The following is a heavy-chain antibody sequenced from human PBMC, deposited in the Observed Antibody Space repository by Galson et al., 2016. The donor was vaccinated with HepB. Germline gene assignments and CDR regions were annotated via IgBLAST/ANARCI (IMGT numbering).Heavy chain of an antibody. CDR1: GDSVSSDSGA. CDR2: TYYRSRWYY. J-gene: IGHJ4*02. Sequence: CAISGDSVSSDSGAWSWIRQSPSRGLEWLARTYYRSRWYYDYADSVKSRITIKPDTSKNQNSLQLNSVTPEDPAVYYCASRFMGNWGQGTLVTVSS. V-gene: IGHV6-1*01. CDR3: ASRFMGN.